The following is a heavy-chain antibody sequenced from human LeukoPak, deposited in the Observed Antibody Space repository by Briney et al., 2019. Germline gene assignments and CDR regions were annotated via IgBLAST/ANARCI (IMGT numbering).Heavy chain of an antibody. V-gene: IGHV1-18*04. Sequence: ASVKVSCKASGYTFTSYGISWVRQAPGQGLEWMGWVSAYNGNTNYAQKLQGRVTMTTGTSTSTAYMELRSLRSDDTAVYYCARVEAAAGFDAFDIWGQGTMVTVSS. CDR1: GYTFTSYG. CDR2: VSAYNGNT. J-gene: IGHJ3*02. D-gene: IGHD6-13*01. CDR3: ARVEAAAGFDAFDI.